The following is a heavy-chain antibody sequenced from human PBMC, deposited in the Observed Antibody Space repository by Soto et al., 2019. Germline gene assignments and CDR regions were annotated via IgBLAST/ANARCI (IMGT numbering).Heavy chain of an antibody. Sequence: ASVKVSCKASGYTFTSYYMHWVRQAPGQGLEWMGIINPSGGSTSYAQKFQGRVTMTRDTSTSTVYMELSSLRSEDTAVYYCARGRRITIFGVVIISLPYFDYRGQGTLVTVSS. D-gene: IGHD3-3*01. V-gene: IGHV1-46*03. CDR1: GYTFTSYY. J-gene: IGHJ4*02. CDR2: INPSGGST. CDR3: ARGRRITIFGVVIISLPYFDY.